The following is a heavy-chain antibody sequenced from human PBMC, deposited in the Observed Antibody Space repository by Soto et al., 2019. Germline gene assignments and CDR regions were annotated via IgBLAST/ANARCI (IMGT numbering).Heavy chain of an antibody. J-gene: IGHJ6*03. CDR3: AKAGVPAVSSLYYYYYMDV. V-gene: IGHV3-9*01. D-gene: IGHD2-2*01. CDR2: ISWNSGSI. Sequence: GGSLRLSCAASGFTFDDYAMHWVRQAPGKGLEWVSGISWNSGSIGYADSVKGRFTISRDNAKNSLYLQMNSLRAEDTALYYCAKAGVPAVSSLYYYYYMDVWGKGTTVTVSS. CDR1: GFTFDDYA.